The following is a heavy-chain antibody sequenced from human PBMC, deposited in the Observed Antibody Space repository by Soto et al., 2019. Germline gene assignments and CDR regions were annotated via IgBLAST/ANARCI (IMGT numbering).Heavy chain of an antibody. Sequence: SETLALTFPVSGGSISSYYWSWIRQPPGKGLELIGYIYYSGSTNYNPSLKSRVTISVDTSKNQFSLKLSSVTAADTAVYYCARDRAMGCFGPWGQATLVNLSS. CDR1: GGSISSYY. CDR3: ARDRAMGCFGP. CDR2: IYYSGST. J-gene: IGHJ5*02. D-gene: IGHD3-10*01. V-gene: IGHV4-59*01.